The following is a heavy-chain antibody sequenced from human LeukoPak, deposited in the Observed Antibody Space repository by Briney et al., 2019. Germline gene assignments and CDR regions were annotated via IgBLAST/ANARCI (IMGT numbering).Heavy chain of an antibody. D-gene: IGHD3-16*01. CDR3: ARDLQHSYGRYFDF. CDR1: GGSISTYH. V-gene: IGHV4-59*01. J-gene: IGHJ4*02. CDR2: MQYDGNR. Sequence: SETLSLTCTVSGGSISTYHWNWIRKSPGKGLEWIGFMQYDGNRNYNPSLRSRVTMFIGTSKSQVFLELSSVTAADTAVYFCARDLQHSYGRYFDFWGQGRLVTVSS.